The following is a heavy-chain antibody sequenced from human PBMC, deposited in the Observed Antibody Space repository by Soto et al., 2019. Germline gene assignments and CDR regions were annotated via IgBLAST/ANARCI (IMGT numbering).Heavy chain of an antibody. CDR2: IKEDGSEK. D-gene: IGHD1-26*01. CDR3: ARIPVSYSGSSHFDY. CDR1: GFIFSSYW. J-gene: IGHJ4*02. V-gene: IGHV3-7*05. Sequence: EVQLVESGGGLVQPGGSLRLACAASGFIFSSYWMSWVRQAPGKGLEWVASIKEDGSEKYYVDSVKGRFTISRDNAKNSLYLQMNSLRAEDTAVYYCARIPVSYSGSSHFDYWGQGTLVTVSS.